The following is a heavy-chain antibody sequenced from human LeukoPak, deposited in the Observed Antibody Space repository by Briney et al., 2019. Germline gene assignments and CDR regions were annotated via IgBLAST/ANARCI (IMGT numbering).Heavy chain of an antibody. J-gene: IGHJ4*02. D-gene: IGHD3-22*01. CDR2: INPNSGGT. Sequence: GESLKISCKGSGYTFTGYYMHWVRQAPGQGLEWMGWINPNSGGTNYAQKFQGRVTMTRDTSISTAYMELSRLRSDDTAVYYCARLHYYDSSGYAYWGQGTLVTVSS. CDR3: ARLHYYDSSGYAY. V-gene: IGHV1-2*02. CDR1: GYTFTGYY.